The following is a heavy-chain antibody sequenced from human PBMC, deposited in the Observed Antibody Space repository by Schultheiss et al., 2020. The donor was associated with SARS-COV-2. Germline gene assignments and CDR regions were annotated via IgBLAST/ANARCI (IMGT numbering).Heavy chain of an antibody. J-gene: IGHJ6*02. CDR1: GGSISSYY. CDR2: IYYSGST. V-gene: IGHV4-59*12. Sequence: SETLSLTCTVSGGSISSYYWSWIRQPPGKGLEWIGYIYYSGSTNYNPSLKSRVTISVDTSKNQFSLKLSSVTAADTAVYYCARNPRRLRLGELSTHSPREYYYYYYGMDVWGQGTTVTVSS. CDR3: ARNPRRLRLGELSTHSPREYYYYYYGMDV. D-gene: IGHD3-16*02.